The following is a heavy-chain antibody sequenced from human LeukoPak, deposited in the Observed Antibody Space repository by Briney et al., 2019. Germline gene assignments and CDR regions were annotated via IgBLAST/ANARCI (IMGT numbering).Heavy chain of an antibody. CDR3: AGGADSSGYYYVEHDAFDI. CDR2: INHSGST. D-gene: IGHD3-22*01. CDR1: GGSFSGYY. Sequence: SETLSLTCAVYGGSFSGYYWSWIRQSPGKGLEWIGEINHSGSTNYNPSLKSRVTISVDTSKNQFSLKLSSVTAADTAVYYCAGGADSSGYYYVEHDAFDIWGQGTLVTVSS. V-gene: IGHV4-34*01. J-gene: IGHJ3*02.